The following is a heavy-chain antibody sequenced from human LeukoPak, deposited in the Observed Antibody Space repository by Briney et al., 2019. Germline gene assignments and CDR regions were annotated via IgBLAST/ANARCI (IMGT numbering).Heavy chain of an antibody. D-gene: IGHD6-19*01. CDR3: VRASTSGWYAMAYFDF. Sequence: PGGSLRLSCAASGFTFGSYEMNWVRQAPGKGLEWVSYISSSGSGIYYAGSVKGRFTISRDNAKNSQSLQMNSLRVEDTAIYYCVRASTSGWYAMAYFDFWGQGTLVTVSS. J-gene: IGHJ4*02. CDR1: GFTFGSYE. CDR2: ISSSGSGI. V-gene: IGHV3-48*03.